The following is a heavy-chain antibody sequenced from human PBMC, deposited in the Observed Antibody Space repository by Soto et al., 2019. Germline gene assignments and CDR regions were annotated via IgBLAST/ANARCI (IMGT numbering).Heavy chain of an antibody. D-gene: IGHD1-26*01. CDR1: GDSISSHY. CDR3: ARPKGTTPAVWYFDL. J-gene: IGHJ2*01. Sequence: QVQLQESGPGLVKPSETLSLTCTVSGDSISSHYWSWIRQPPGKGLEWIGYIYYTGSADYNPSLKSRVTVSVAMPKGQLSLRLNSVTAADTAVYYCARPKGTTPAVWYFDLWGRGTLVTVSS. CDR2: IYYTGSA. V-gene: IGHV4-59*08.